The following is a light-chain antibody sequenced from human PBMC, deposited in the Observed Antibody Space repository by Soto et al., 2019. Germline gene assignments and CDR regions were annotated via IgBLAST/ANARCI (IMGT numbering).Light chain of an antibody. CDR3: QHYGSLDLT. CDR2: GAS. Sequence: EIVLTQSPGTLSLSPGERATLSCRASQSVSSSYLAWYQQKPGQAPRLLIYGASSRATGIPDRFSGSGSGTDFTLTISRLEPEDFAVYYCQHYGSLDLTFGGGTKVEIK. J-gene: IGKJ4*01. V-gene: IGKV3-20*01. CDR1: QSVSSSY.